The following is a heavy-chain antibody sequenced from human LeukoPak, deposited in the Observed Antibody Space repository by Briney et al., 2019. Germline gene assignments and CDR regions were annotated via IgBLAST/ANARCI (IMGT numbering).Heavy chain of an antibody. CDR3: ARDSGYAFDT. V-gene: IGHV3-48*02. CDR1: GFTLRIYR. CDR2: IRSSSSTI. D-gene: IGHD2-15*01. J-gene: IGHJ3*02. Sequence: GGSLRLSCAASGFTLRIYRMNWVRQAPGKGLEWVSDIRSSSSTIYYADSVKGRFTISSDNAKNSLYLQMNTLRDEDTAVYFCARDSGYAFDTWGQGTMVTVSS.